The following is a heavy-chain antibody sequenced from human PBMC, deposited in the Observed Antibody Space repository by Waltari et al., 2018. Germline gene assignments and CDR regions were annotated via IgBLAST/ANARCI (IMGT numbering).Heavy chain of an antibody. CDR2: ISGNAGTT. J-gene: IGHJ4*02. V-gene: IGHV3-23*01. D-gene: IGHD3-10*02. CDR1: GFTFSPYA. CDR3: TRALFGGSTD. Sequence: EVQLLDSGGGLVQPGGSLRLSCVASGFTFSPYALSWVRRAPGKGLECFSAISGNAGTTYYTDSVKGRFTISRDNSKNTLYLQMNSLRAEDTAVYYCTRALFGGSTDWGQGTLVTVSS.